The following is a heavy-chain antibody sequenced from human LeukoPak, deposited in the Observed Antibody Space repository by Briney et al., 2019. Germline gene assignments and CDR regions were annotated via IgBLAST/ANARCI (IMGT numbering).Heavy chain of an antibody. CDR3: ARDVGGSYCDFDFDY. CDR1: GFTFSSYW. D-gene: IGHD1-26*01. CDR2: INSDGSST. J-gene: IGHJ4*02. Sequence: PGGSLRLSCAASGFTFSSYWMHWVRQAPGKGLVWVSRINSDGSSTSYADSVKGRFTISRDNAKNTLYLQMNSLRAEDTAVYYCARDVGGSYCDFDFDYWGQGTLVTVSS. V-gene: IGHV3-74*01.